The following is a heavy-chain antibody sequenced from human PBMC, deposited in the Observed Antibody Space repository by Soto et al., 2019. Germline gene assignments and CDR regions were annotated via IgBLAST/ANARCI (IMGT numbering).Heavy chain of an antibody. J-gene: IGHJ4*02. CDR2: VNTYNGNT. D-gene: IGHD6-19*01. CDR3: ARGSVSFDY. Sequence: QVQLVQSGAEVKKPGASVKVSCKASGYTFTSDGINWVRQAPGQGLEWMGWVNTYNGNTNYAQKVQGRVTMTTDASTSTAYMDLRSLRSDDTAVYYCARGSVSFDYWGQGTLVTVSS. V-gene: IGHV1-18*01. CDR1: GYTFTSDG.